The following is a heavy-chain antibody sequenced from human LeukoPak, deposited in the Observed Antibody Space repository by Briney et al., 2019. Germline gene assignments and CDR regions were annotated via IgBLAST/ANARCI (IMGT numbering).Heavy chain of an antibody. Sequence: ASVKVSCKASGYIFTNYAISWVRQAPGQGLEWMGWISTYNGNTKNAQKLQGRVTMTTDTSTSTAYMELSSLRSEDTAVYYCARIRDGYNDAYDIWGQGTMVTVPS. V-gene: IGHV1-18*01. CDR1: GYIFTNYA. CDR2: ISTYNGNT. D-gene: IGHD5-24*01. J-gene: IGHJ3*02. CDR3: ARIRDGYNDAYDI.